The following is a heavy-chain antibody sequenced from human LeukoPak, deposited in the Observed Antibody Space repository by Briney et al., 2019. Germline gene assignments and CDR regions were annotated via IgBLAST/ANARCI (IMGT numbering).Heavy chain of an antibody. CDR3: ARDFNFDSSSWYGDLDAFDI. Sequence: SETLSLTCAVYGGSFSGYYWSWIRQPPGKGLEWIGEINHSGSTNYNPSLKSRVTISVDTSKNQFSLKLSSVTAADTAVYYCARDFNFDSSSWYGDLDAFDIWGQGTIISVSS. CDR1: GGSFSGYY. J-gene: IGHJ3*02. D-gene: IGHD6-13*01. CDR2: INHSGST. V-gene: IGHV4-34*01.